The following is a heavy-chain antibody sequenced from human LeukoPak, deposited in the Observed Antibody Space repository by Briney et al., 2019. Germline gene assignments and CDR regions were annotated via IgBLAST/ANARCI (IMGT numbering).Heavy chain of an antibody. V-gene: IGHV4-39*01. CDR3: ARQKGGVAGLKYYFDY. D-gene: IGHD6-19*01. CDR2: ISYTGTT. J-gene: IGHJ4*02. Sequence: SETLSLTCTGSGGSISSSTYYWGWIRQPPGKGLEWIGSISYTGTTYYKPSLKSRVTISVDTSKNQFSLNLSSVTAADTAVYYCARQKGGVAGLKYYFDYWGQGTLVTVSS. CDR1: GGSISSSTYY.